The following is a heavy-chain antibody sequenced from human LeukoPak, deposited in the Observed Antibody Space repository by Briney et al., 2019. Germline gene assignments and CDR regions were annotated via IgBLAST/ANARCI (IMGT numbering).Heavy chain of an antibody. D-gene: IGHD6-19*01. J-gene: IGHJ4*02. CDR3: AGGSGWVTDS. Sequence: PGGSLRLSCAASGFTFSAYWMNWVRQAPGKGLEWVANIKQDGSEKYYVDSVKGRFTISRDNAKNSLYLQMNSLRVEDTAVYFCAGGSGWVTDSWGQGTLVTVSA. CDR1: GFTFSAYW. V-gene: IGHV3-7*01. CDR2: IKQDGSEK.